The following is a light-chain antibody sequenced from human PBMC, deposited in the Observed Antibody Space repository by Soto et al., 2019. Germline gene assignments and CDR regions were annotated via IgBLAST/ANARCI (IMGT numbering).Light chain of an antibody. V-gene: IGLV3-21*02. CDR2: DDS. CDR3: QLWYSSTDLYV. CDR1: NIGSES. J-gene: IGLJ1*01. Sequence: SYDLTQPPSVSVAPGQNARMTCGGNNIGSESVHWYQQRPGQAPVLVVYDDSDRPSGIPERFSGSNSANTATLTISRVEAGDEADYYCQLWYSSTDLYVFGSGTKVTVL.